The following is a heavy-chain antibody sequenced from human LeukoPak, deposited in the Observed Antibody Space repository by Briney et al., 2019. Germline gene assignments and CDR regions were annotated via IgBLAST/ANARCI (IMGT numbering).Heavy chain of an antibody. Sequence: AALKVSCTASGYTFTTYSMHWVRQAPGQGLEWLGIINPSGGTTTYPQKFQGRVTMTRDTSTGTVYMELSSLRSEDTAVYYCASTELGTNTYYFDYWGQGTLVTVSS. D-gene: IGHD7-27*01. CDR2: INPSGGTT. V-gene: IGHV1-46*01. CDR3: ASTELGTNTYYFDY. J-gene: IGHJ4*02. CDR1: GYTFTTYS.